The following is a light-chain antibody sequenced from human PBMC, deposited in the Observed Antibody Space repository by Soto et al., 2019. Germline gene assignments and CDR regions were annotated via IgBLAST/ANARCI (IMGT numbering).Light chain of an antibody. CDR2: AVS. V-gene: IGLV2-14*01. J-gene: IGLJ2*01. CDR3: CSYTSLSTVV. Sequence: QSALTQPACVSGSPGQSITISCTGTSSDVGGYNHVSWYQHSPGKAPKLILFAVSDRPSGVSHRFSGSKSGNTASLTISGLQADDEADYYCCSYTSLSTVVFGGGTKVTVL. CDR1: SSDVGGYNH.